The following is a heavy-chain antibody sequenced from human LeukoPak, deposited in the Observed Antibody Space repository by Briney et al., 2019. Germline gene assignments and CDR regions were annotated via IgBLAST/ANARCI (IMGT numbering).Heavy chain of an antibody. J-gene: IGHJ4*02. Sequence: GGSLRLSCAASGLTFSGSAMHWVRQASGKGLEWVGRIRSKANSYATAYAASVKGRFTISRDDSKNTAYLQMNSLKTEDTAVYYCTSRLGGTGTTAFYYWGQGTLVTVSS. CDR1: GLTFSGSA. CDR3: TSRLGGTGTTAFYY. D-gene: IGHD1-1*01. CDR2: IRSKANSYAT. V-gene: IGHV3-73*01.